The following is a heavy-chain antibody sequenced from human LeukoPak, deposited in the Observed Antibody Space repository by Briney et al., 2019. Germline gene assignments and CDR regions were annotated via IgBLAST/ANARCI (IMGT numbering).Heavy chain of an antibody. V-gene: IGHV1-69*05. CDR2: IIPIFGTA. CDR1: GGTFSSYA. J-gene: IGHJ4*02. D-gene: IGHD2-21*02. Sequence: SVKVSCKASGGTFSSYAISWVRQAPGQGLEWMGRIIPIFGTANYAQKFQGRVTITTDESTSTAYMELSSLRSEDTAVYYCASDLAYCGGDCYWYYFDYWGQGALVTVSS. CDR3: ASDLAYCGGDCYWYYFDY.